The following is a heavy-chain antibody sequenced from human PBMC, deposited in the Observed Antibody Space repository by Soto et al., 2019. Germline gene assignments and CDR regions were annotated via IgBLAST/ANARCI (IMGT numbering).Heavy chain of an antibody. Sequence: GGSLRLSCAASGFTFSSYGMHWVRQAPGKGLEWVAVIWYDGSNKYYADSVKGRFTISRDNSKNTLYLQMNSLRAEDTAVYYCARDSTGTTSYYYYYYYMDVWGKGTTVTVSS. D-gene: IGHD1-7*01. V-gene: IGHV3-33*01. J-gene: IGHJ6*03. CDR3: ARDSTGTTSYYYYYYYMDV. CDR2: IWYDGSNK. CDR1: GFTFSSYG.